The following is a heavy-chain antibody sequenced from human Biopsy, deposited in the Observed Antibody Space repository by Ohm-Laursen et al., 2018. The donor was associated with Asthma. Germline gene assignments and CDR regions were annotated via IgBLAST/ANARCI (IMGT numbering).Heavy chain of an antibody. CDR1: GGSISSYY. D-gene: IGHD1-26*01. Sequence: GTLSLTCTVSGGSISSYYWSWIRQPPGRGLEWIGYMYSSGSTNYNPSLKRRVTISVDTSKNQFSLKLSSVTAADAAVYYCARGSSGGSYYTSLGYWGQGTLVTVSS. V-gene: IGHV4-59*01. CDR2: MYSSGST. J-gene: IGHJ4*02. CDR3: ARGSSGGSYYTSLGY.